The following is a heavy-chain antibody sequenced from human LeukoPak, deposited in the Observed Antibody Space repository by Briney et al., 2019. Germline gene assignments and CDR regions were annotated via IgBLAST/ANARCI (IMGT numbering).Heavy chain of an antibody. CDR3: ARGYCSGGSCYWLYYYYYMDV. V-gene: IGHV4-34*01. D-gene: IGHD2-15*01. Sequence: SETLSLTCAVYGGSFSGYYWSWIRQPPGKGLEWIGEINHSGSTNYNPSLKSRVTISVDTSKNQFSLKLSSVTAADTAVYYCARGYCSGGSCYWLYYYYYMDVWGKGTTVTISS. CDR2: INHSGST. CDR1: GGSFSGYY. J-gene: IGHJ6*03.